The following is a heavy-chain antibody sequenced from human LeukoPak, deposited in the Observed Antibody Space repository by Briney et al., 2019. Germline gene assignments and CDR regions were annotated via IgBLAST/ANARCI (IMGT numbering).Heavy chain of an antibody. CDR2: IYSGGDT. J-gene: IGHJ5*02. V-gene: IGHV3-66*01. CDR3: ARAFDWLSGFDP. CDR1: GFTVRTYY. D-gene: IGHD3-9*01. Sequence: GGSLRLSCAASGFTVRTYYMAWVRQAPGKGLEWVSVIYSGGDTYYADSVEGRFTISRDNSKNTLYLQMNSLRAEDTAVYYCARAFDWLSGFDPWGQGTLVTVSS.